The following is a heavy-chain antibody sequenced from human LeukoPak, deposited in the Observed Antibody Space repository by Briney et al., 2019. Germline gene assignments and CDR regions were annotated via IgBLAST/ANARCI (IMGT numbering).Heavy chain of an antibody. D-gene: IGHD5-18*01. CDR2: ISGSGGST. J-gene: IGHJ4*02. CDR1: GFTFSSYA. Sequence: GGSLRRSCAASGFTFSSYAMSWVRQAPGKGLEWVSAISGSGGSTYYADSVKGRFTISRDNSKNTLYLQMNSLRAEDTAVYYCAKDSSSIRGYSYGYRDYWGQGTLVTVSS. V-gene: IGHV3-23*01. CDR3: AKDSSSIRGYSYGYRDY.